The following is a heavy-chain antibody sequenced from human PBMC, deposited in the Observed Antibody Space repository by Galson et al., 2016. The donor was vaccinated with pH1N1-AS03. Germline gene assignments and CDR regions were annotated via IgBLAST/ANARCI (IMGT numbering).Heavy chain of an antibody. CDR2: IGVAGDT. Sequence: SLRLSCAASGFTFSSYEMLWVRHSTGKGLEWVSAIGVAGDTFYTDSVKGRFTISRENAKNSFYLQMNTLRAGDTAVYFCARESSANSVAAFDIWGQGTMVTVSS. V-gene: IGHV3-13*01. CDR3: ARESSANSVAAFDI. CDR1: GFTFSSYE. D-gene: IGHD1-1*01. J-gene: IGHJ3*02.